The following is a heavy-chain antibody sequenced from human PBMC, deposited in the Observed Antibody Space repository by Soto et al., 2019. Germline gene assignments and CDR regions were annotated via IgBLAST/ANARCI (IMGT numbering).Heavy chain of an antibody. CDR1: GGSISSSSYY. CDR3: ARHRAAGRLLWFGELVV. J-gene: IGHJ4*02. Sequence: SETLSLTCTVSGGSISSSSYYWGWIRQPPGKGLEWIGSIYYSGSTYYNPSLKSRVTISVDTSKNQFSLKLSSVTAADTAVYYCARHRAAGRLLWFGELVVGGQGTLVTVSS. CDR2: IYYSGST. V-gene: IGHV4-39*01. D-gene: IGHD3-10*01.